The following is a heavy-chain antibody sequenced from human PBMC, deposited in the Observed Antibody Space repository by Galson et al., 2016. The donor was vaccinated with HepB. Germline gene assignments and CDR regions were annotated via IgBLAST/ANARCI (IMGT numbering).Heavy chain of an antibody. CDR1: GFTFSGSG. CDR2: IRSKADSYAT. V-gene: IGHV3-73*01. J-gene: IGHJ4*02. D-gene: IGHD1-1*01. CDR3: TRHWENWNDRFDF. Sequence: SLRLSCAASGFTFSGSGIHWVRQASGKGLEWVGRIRSKADSYATAYAASAKGRFTLSRDDSKNTAYLQMNSLKTEDAAVYYCTRHWENWNDRFDFWGQGTLVTVSS.